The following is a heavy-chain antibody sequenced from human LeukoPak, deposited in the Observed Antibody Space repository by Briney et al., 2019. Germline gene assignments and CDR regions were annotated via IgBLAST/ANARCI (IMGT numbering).Heavy chain of an antibody. V-gene: IGHV4-34*01. J-gene: IGHJ3*02. D-gene: IGHD5-24*01. CDR2: INHSGST. CDR3: ARERWLQLSDAFDI. CDR1: SDSISSSY. Sequence: SETLSLTCTVSSDSISSSYWSWIRQPPGKGLEWIGEINHSGSTNYNPSLKSRVTISVDTSKNQFSLKLSSVTAADTAVYYCARERWLQLSDAFDIWGQGTMVTVSS.